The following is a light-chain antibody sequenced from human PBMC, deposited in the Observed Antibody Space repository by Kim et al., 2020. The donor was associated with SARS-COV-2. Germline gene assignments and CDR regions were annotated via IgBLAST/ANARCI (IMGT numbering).Light chain of an antibody. CDR3: CSYAGSSTLYV. CDR2: EVS. V-gene: IGLV2-23*02. CDR1: SSDVGSYNL. J-gene: IGLJ1*01. Sequence: QSALTQPASVSGSPGQSITISCTGTSSDVGSYNLVSWYQQHPGKAPKLMIYEVSKRPSGVSNRFSGSKSGNTASLTISGLQAEDKADYYCCSYAGSSTLYVFGTGTKVTVL.